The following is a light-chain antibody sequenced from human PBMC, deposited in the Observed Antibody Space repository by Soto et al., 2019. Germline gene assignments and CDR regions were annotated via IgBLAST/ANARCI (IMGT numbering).Light chain of an antibody. CDR2: KAS. CDR3: QQYNSYSYT. V-gene: IGKV1-5*03. J-gene: IGKJ2*01. Sequence: DIQMTQSPSTLSASVGDRVTINCRASQSISSWLAWYQQKPGKAPKLLIYKASSLESGVPSRFSGSGSGTEFTLTISSLQPDDFATYYCQQYNSYSYTFGQGTKLEFK. CDR1: QSISSW.